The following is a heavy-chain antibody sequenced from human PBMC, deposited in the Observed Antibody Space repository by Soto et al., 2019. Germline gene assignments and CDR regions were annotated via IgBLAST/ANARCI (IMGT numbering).Heavy chain of an antibody. CDR3: AKAAARYRDY. CDR1: GVTFSRYA. Sequence: LSCSASGVTFSRYAMSWVRQAPGKGLEWVSAISGSGGSTYYADSVKGRFTISRDISKKTLYLHMNSLRAEDTCAYYCAKAAARYRDYSSRGTWVTVSS. V-gene: IGHV3-23*01. CDR2: ISGSGGST. D-gene: IGHD1-1*01. J-gene: IGHJ4*02.